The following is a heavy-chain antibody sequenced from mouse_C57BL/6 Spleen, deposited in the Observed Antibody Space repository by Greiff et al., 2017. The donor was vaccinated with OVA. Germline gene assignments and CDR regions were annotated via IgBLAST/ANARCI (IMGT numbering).Heavy chain of an antibody. CDR1: GYAFTNYL. CDR3: ARCPAYYFDY. J-gene: IGHJ2*01. V-gene: IGHV1-54*01. D-gene: IGHD1-2*01. Sequence: VQVVESGAELVRPGTSVKVSCKASGYAFTNYLIEWVKQRPGQGLEWIGVINPGSGGTNYNEKFKGKATLTADKSSSTAYMQLSSLTSEDSAVYFCARCPAYYFDYWGQGTTLTVSS. CDR2: INPGSGGT.